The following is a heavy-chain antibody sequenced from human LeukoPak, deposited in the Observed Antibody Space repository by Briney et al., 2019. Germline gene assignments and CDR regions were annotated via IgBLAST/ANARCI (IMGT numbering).Heavy chain of an antibody. J-gene: IGHJ5*02. CDR1: GFTFGSSV. Sequence: GGSLRLSCAASGFTFGSSVMNWVRQAPGKGLEWVAVISYDGSNKYYADSVKGRFTISRDNSKNTLYLQMNSLRAEDTAVYYCARGNDYDSSGYINWFDPWGQGTLVTVSS. CDR2: ISYDGSNK. D-gene: IGHD3-22*01. CDR3: ARGNDYDSSGYINWFDP. V-gene: IGHV3-30-3*01.